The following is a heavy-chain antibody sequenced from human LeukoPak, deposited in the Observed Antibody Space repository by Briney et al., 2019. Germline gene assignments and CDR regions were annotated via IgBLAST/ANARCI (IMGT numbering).Heavy chain of an antibody. CDR3: IREYRAATPAY. D-gene: IGHD6-13*01. CDR1: GFSFSSSW. CDR2: VNTDGTIT. J-gene: IGHJ4*02. Sequence: PGGSLRLSCAASGFSFSSSWMHWVRQAPGKGLVWVSRVNTDGTITGHADSVKGRFTISRDDAKNTLYLQMNSLRAEDTAVYYCIREYRAATPAYWGQGTLVTVSS. V-gene: IGHV3-74*01.